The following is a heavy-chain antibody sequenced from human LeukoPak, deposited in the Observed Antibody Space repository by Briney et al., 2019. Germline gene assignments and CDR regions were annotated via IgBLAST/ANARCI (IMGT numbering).Heavy chain of an antibody. CDR3: ARDIVVVVAAISLDP. D-gene: IGHD2-15*01. CDR1: GYTFTGYY. Sequence: ASVKVSCKASGYTFTGYYMHWVRQAPGQGLEWMGWINPNSGGTNYAQKFQGWVTMTRDTSISTAYMELSRLRSDDTAVYYCARDIVVVVAAISLDPWGQGTLVTVSS. J-gene: IGHJ5*02. CDR2: INPNSGGT. V-gene: IGHV1-2*04.